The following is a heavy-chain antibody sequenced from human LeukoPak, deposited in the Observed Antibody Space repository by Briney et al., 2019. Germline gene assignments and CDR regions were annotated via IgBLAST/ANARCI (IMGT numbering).Heavy chain of an antibody. Sequence: SQTLSLTCTVSGGSISSGNYYWSWIRQPAGKGLEWIGRIYTSGSTNYNPSLKSRVTISVDTSKNQFSLKLSSVTAADTAVYYCARAGGEDYYYYYMDVWGKGTTVTVSS. D-gene: IGHD3-10*01. CDR2: IYTSGST. V-gene: IGHV4-61*02. CDR3: ARAGGEDYYYYYMDV. CDR1: GGSISSGNYY. J-gene: IGHJ6*03.